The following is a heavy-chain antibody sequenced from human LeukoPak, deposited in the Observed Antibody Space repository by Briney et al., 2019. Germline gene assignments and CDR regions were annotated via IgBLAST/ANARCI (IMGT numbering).Heavy chain of an antibody. CDR1: GYAFTSYY. CDR2: INPSGGST. Sequence: ASVKVSCKASGYAFTSYYMHWVRQAPGQGLEWMGIINPSGGSTSYAQKFQGRVTMTRDTSTSTVYMELSSLRSEDTAVYHCARESRYCSSTSCYGGFDYYYGMDVWGKGTTVTVSS. V-gene: IGHV1-46*01. CDR3: ARESRYCSSTSCYGGFDYYYGMDV. J-gene: IGHJ6*04. D-gene: IGHD2-2*01.